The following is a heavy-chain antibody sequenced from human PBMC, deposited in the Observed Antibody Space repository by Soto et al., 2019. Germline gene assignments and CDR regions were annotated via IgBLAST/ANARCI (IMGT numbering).Heavy chain of an antibody. CDR1: GFSLSTDGVG. J-gene: IGHJ5*01. CDR3: AHFNPRSVHLAS. CDR2: IYWDDDK. D-gene: IGHD3-10*02. V-gene: IGHV2-5*02. Sequence: QITLKESGPTLVKPTQTLTLTCTFSGFSLSTDGVGVGWIRQPPGKALEWLDLIYWDDDKRYSPSLNSRPTITKESYDSQVVPTMTNTAPVHPPTYFSAHFNPRSVHLASCGHGTPVTVS.